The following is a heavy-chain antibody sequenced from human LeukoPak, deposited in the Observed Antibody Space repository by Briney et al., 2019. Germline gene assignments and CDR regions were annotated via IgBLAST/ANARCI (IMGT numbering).Heavy chain of an antibody. D-gene: IGHD2-21*01. CDR3: AAYGGDWNFDS. CDR1: GFTFSSYE. CDR2: ITYRRSA. J-gene: IGHJ4*02. V-gene: IGHV4-34*08. Sequence: GSLRLSCAASGFTFSSYEMNWVRQPPGKGLQWLGEITYRRSADYNPSLKSRLTISIDVPQRQISLQLRSVTAADTAVYYCAAYGGDWNFDSWGQGTLVTVSS.